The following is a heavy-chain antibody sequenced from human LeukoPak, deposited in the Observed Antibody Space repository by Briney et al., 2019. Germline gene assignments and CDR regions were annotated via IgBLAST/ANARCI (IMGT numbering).Heavy chain of an antibody. D-gene: IGHD3-16*01. CDR3: AREGGSIDWFDP. CDR1: GYTFTGYY. Sequence: GASVKVSCKASGYTFTGYYMHWVRQAPGQGLEWMGWINPNSGGTNYAQKFQGRVTMTRDMSTSTVYMELSSLRSEDTAVYYCAREGGSIDWFDPWGQGTLVTVSS. CDR2: INPNSGGT. J-gene: IGHJ5*02. V-gene: IGHV1-2*02.